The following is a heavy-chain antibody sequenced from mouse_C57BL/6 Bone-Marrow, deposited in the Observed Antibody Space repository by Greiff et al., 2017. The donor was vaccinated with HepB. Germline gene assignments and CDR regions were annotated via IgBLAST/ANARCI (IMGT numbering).Heavy chain of an antibody. CDR1: GYTFTDYN. Sequence: VQLQQSGPELVKPGASVKIPCKASGYTFTDYNMDWVKQSHGKSLEWIGDINPNNGGTIYNQKFKGKATLTVDKSSSTAYMELRSLTSEDTAVYYCARGTTVVPFAYWGQGTLVTVSA. CDR2: INPNNGGT. V-gene: IGHV1-18*01. D-gene: IGHD1-1*01. CDR3: ARGTTVVPFAY. J-gene: IGHJ3*01.